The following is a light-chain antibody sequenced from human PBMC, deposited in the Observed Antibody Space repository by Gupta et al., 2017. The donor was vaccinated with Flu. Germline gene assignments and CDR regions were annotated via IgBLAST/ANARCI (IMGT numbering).Light chain of an antibody. CDR3: QQYYDYPYT. V-gene: IGKV1-8*01. CDR1: QRINTY. CDR2: AAS. J-gene: IGKJ2*01. Sequence: AIRMTQSPSSLSASTGDRVTITCRASQRINTYLAWYQQQPGKAPNLLIYAASTSQSGVPSRFSGSGSETDFTLTISRLQAEAVATYYCQQYYDYPYTFGQGTKLAI.